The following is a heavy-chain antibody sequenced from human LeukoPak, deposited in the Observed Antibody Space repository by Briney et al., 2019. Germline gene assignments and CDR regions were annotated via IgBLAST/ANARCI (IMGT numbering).Heavy chain of an antibody. J-gene: IGHJ3*02. CDR1: GFTFSSYW. D-gene: IGHD3-10*01. Sequence: GGSLRLSCAASGFTFSSYWMHWVRQAPGKGLVWVSRINSDGSSTSYADSVKGRFTIPRDNAKNTLYLQLNSLRAEDTAVYYCARRGVAGAFDIWGQGTMVTVSS. CDR2: INSDGSST. CDR3: ARRGVAGAFDI. V-gene: IGHV3-74*01.